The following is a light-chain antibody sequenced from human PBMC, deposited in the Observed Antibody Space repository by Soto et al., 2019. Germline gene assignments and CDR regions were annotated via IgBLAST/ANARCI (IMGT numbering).Light chain of an antibody. CDR3: QQDYNLPIT. CDR1: QSISSY. CDR2: AAS. V-gene: IGKV1-39*01. Sequence: DVQMTQSPSSRSASVGDRVTITCRASQSISSYLNWYQQKPGKAPKLLIYAASSLQSGVPSRFSGSGSGTDFTLTISRLEPEDFAVYYCQQDYNLPITFGQGTRLEIK. J-gene: IGKJ5*01.